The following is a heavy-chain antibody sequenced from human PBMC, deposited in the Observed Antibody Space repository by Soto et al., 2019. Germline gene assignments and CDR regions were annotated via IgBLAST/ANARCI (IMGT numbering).Heavy chain of an antibody. V-gene: IGHV1-69*12. CDR2: FIPIFGGA. Sequence: QVQLVQSGAEVKKPGSSVKVSCKASGGTFSSYAISWVRQAPGQGLEWMGGFIPIFGGADYAQNFQGRVTIAADESTSTAYMELSSLRSEDTAVYYCASPRDNYYFNGMEVWGQGTTVTVSS. J-gene: IGHJ6*02. CDR1: GGTFSSYA. CDR3: ASPRDNYYFNGMEV. D-gene: IGHD3-10*01.